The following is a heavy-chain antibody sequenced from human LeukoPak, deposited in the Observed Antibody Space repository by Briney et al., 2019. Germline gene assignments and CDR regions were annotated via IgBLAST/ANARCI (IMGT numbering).Heavy chain of an antibody. CDR2: IKQDGSEK. V-gene: IGHV3-7*01. CDR3: ARDPLMISHTGPAWVFQH. CDR1: GFTFSSYW. J-gene: IGHJ1*01. Sequence: GGSPRLSCAASGFTFSSYWMSWVRQAPGKGLEWVANIKQDGSEKYYVDSVKGRFTTSRDNAKNSLYLQMNSLRAEDTAVYYCARDPLMISHTGPAWVFQHWGQGTLVTVSS. D-gene: IGHD3-16*01.